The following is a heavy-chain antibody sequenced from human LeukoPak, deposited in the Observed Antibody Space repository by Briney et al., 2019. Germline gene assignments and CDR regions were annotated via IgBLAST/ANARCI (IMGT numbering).Heavy chain of an antibody. J-gene: IGHJ4*02. D-gene: IGHD3-22*01. V-gene: IGHV1-69*01. CDR1: GGTFSSYA. Sequence: SVKVSCKASGGTFSSYAISWVRQAPGQGLEWMGGIIPIFGTANYAQKFQGRVTITADESTSTAYMELSSLRSEDTAVYYCARPLTNYYDSSGYKLDYWGQGTLVTVSS. CDR2: IIPIFGTA. CDR3: ARPLTNYYDSSGYKLDY.